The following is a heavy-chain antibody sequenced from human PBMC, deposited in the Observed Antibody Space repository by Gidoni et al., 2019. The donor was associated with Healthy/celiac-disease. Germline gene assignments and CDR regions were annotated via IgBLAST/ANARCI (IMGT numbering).Heavy chain of an antibody. CDR2: IIPIFGTA. V-gene: IGHV1-69*06. J-gene: IGHJ4*02. CDR3: ARCGGSGYSRGFSYFDY. D-gene: IGHD2-15*01. Sequence: QVQLVQSGAEVQKPGSSVKVPCKASGGTFRSYAISWVRQAPGQGLEWMGGIIPIFGTANYAQKFQGRVTITADKSTSTAYMELSSLRSEDTAVYYCARCGGSGYSRGFSYFDYWGQGTLVTVSS. CDR1: GGTFRSYA.